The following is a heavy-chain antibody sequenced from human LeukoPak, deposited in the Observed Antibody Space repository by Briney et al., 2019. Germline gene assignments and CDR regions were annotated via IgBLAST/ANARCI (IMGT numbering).Heavy chain of an antibody. CDR3: ARDLSEIGGYPAEYFRH. Sequence: GGSLRLSCAASGFTFSTYWMYWGRHAPGKGLGWVSRIKSDRSTNYADSVKGRFTISRDNSNNTLSLQMNSLRPEDTGVYYCARDLSEIGGYPAEYFRHWGQGTLVTVSS. CDR2: IKSDRST. CDR1: GFTFSTYW. V-gene: IGHV3-74*01. D-gene: IGHD3-22*01. J-gene: IGHJ1*01.